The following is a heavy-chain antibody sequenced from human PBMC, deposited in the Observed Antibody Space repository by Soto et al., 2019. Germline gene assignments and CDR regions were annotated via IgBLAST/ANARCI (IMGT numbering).Heavy chain of an antibody. J-gene: IGHJ6*02. CDR2: INHSGST. D-gene: IGHD6-19*01. Sequence: TSETLSLTCAVYGGSFSGYYWSWIRQPPGKGLEWIGEINHSGSTNYNPSLKSRVTISVDTSKNQFSLKLSSVTAADTAVYYCARGRGSGWLYYYYGMDVWGQGTTVTVSS. CDR3: ARGRGSGWLYYYYGMDV. V-gene: IGHV4-34*01. CDR1: GGSFSGYY.